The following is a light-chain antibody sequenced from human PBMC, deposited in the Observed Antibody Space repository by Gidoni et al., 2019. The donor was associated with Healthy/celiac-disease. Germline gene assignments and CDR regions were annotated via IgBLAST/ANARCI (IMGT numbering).Light chain of an antibody. Sequence: EIVLTPSPGTLSLSPGERATLSCRARQSVSSSYLAWYQQRPGQAPRLLIYGASSSATRIPDRFSGSGSGTDFTLTISRLEPEDFAVYYCQQYGSSPLTFGGGTKVEIK. J-gene: IGKJ4*01. CDR3: QQYGSSPLT. V-gene: IGKV3-20*01. CDR1: QSVSSSY. CDR2: GAS.